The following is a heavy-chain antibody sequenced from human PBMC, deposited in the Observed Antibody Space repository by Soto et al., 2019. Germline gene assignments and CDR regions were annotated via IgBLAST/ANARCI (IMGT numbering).Heavy chain of an antibody. J-gene: IGHJ5*02. V-gene: IGHV1-69*13. D-gene: IGHD6-13*01. CDR3: ARAAIHGSSWYFWFDT. CDR2: IIPMFGTT. CDR1: GGTFSRHA. Sequence: SVKVSCKTSGGTFSRHANNWVRQAPGQGLEWMGGIIPMFGTTNYAQKFKGRVTISADESTSTAYMELSSLRSEDAAVYYCARAAIHGSSWYFWFDTWGQGTLVTVSS.